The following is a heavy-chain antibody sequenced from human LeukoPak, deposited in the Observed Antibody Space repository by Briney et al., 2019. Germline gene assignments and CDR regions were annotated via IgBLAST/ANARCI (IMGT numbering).Heavy chain of an antibody. CDR3: ARAPKYCSSTSCYVNWFDP. CDR1: GFTFSSYS. V-gene: IGHV3-21*01. D-gene: IGHD2-2*01. Sequence: GGSLRLSCAASGFTFSSYSMNWVRQAPGKGLEWVSSISSSSSYIYYADSVKGRFTTSRDNAKNSLYLQMNSLRAEDTAVYYCARAPKYCSSTSCYVNWFDPWGQGTLVTVSS. J-gene: IGHJ5*02. CDR2: ISSSSSYI.